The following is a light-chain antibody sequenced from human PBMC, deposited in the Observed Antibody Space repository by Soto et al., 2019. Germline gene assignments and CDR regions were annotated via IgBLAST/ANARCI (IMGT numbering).Light chain of an antibody. Sequence: QSVLTQPPSVSGAPGQRVTISCTWSSSNIGAGYDVHWYQQLPGTAPKLLIYGTSNRPSGVPDRFSGSKSGTSASLAITGLQAEDEAEYYSQSYDSSLSGWVFGGGTKLTVL. CDR3: QSYDSSLSGWV. V-gene: IGLV1-40*01. CDR2: GTS. CDR1: SSNIGAGYD. J-gene: IGLJ3*02.